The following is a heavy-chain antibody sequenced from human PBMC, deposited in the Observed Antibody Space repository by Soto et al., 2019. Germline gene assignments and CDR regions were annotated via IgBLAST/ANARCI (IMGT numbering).Heavy chain of an antibody. Sequence: QVQLQESGPGLVKPSETLSLTCTVSGGSIGSYYWSWIRQPPGKGLEWIGYIYYSGSTNYNPSLKRRGALSVDTSKIPFSLTLSSVTAAETAVYYAARTYYYCSSTSCYAGGPYGMDVWGQGTTVTVSS. J-gene: IGHJ6*02. CDR3: ARTYYYCSSTSCYAGGPYGMDV. D-gene: IGHD2-2*01. V-gene: IGHV4-59*08. CDR2: IYYSGST. CDR1: GGSIGSYY.